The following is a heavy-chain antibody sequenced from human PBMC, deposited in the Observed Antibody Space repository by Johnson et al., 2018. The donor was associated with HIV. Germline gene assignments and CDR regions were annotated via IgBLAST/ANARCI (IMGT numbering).Heavy chain of an antibody. V-gene: IGHV3-30*02. J-gene: IGHJ3*02. Sequence: QVQLVESGGGLVQPGGSLRLSCAASGFTFDDYGMSWVRQAPGKGLEWVAVIRYDGSNKYYADSVKGRFTISRDNSKNTLYLQMNSLRAEDTAVYYCARGMVVAATKAFDIWGQGTMVTVSS. CDR3: ARGMVVAATKAFDI. CDR1: GFTFDDYG. CDR2: IRYDGSNK. D-gene: IGHD2-15*01.